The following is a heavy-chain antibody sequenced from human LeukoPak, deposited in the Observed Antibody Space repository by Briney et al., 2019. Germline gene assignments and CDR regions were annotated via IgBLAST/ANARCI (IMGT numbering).Heavy chain of an antibody. Sequence: SETLSLTCRGSGGSLSSDHWAWLRQPPGKGLEWIGYMYYTGSTNYNPSLKSRVTISLPTSKNQFSLKLSSVTAADTAISYCARVSVVYGIDVWGRGTTVTVSS. CDR3: ARVSVVYGIDV. CDR2: MYYTGST. J-gene: IGHJ6*02. CDR1: GGSLSSDH. V-gene: IGHV4-59*01.